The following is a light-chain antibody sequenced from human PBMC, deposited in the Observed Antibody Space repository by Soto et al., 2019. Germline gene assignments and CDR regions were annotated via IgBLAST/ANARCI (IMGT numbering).Light chain of an antibody. V-gene: IGLV2-14*01. J-gene: IGLJ1*01. CDR1: SSDVGGYNY. CDR2: DVS. Sequence: QSALTQPASVSGSPGQSITISCTGTSSDVGGYNYVSWYQQHPGKAPKLMIYDVSNRPSGVSNRFSGSKSGNTASLTSSGLQAEDEADYYSSSYTSSSTRVFGTGTKLTVL. CDR3: SSYTSSSTRV.